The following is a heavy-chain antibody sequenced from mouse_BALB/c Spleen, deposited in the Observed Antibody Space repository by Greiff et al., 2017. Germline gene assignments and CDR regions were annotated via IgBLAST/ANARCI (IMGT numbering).Heavy chain of an antibody. V-gene: IGHV2-9*02. J-gene: IGHJ2*01. Sequence: VKLMESGPGLVAPSQSLSITCTVSGFSLTSYGVHWVRQPPGKGLEWLGVIWAGGSTNYNSALMSRLSISKDNSKSQVFLKMNSLQTDDTAMYYCARPQLGRPYYFDYWGQGTTLTVSS. D-gene: IGHD4-1*02. CDR1: GFSLTSYG. CDR2: IWAGGST. CDR3: ARPQLGRPYYFDY.